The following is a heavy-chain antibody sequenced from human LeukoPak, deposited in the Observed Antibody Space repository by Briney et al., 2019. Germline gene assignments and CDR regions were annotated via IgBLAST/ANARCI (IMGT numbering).Heavy chain of an antibody. CDR1: GYTFTGYY. CDR2: INPNSGVT. Sequence: GASVKVSCKASGYTFTGYYMHWVRQAPGQGPEWMGWINPNSGVTNHAQKFQGRVTMTRDTSIITAYMELSRLRSDDTAVYYCARNRRLAAVGTIDYWGQGTLVTVSS. J-gene: IGHJ4*02. D-gene: IGHD6-13*01. V-gene: IGHV1-2*02. CDR3: ARNRRLAAVGTIDY.